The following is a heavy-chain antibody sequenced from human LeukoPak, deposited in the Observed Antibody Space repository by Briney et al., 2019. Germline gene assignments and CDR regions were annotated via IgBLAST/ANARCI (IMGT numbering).Heavy chain of an antibody. D-gene: IGHD3-9*01. CDR2: IYYSGST. J-gene: IGHJ4*02. Sequence: SETLSLTCTVSGGSVSSGSYYWSWIRQPPGKGLEWIGYIYYSGSTNYNPSLKSRVTISVDTSKNQFSLKLSSVTAADTAVYYCARAYASRYFDRALDYWGQGTLVTVSS. CDR3: ARAYASRYFDRALDY. V-gene: IGHV4-61*01. CDR1: GGSVSSGSYY.